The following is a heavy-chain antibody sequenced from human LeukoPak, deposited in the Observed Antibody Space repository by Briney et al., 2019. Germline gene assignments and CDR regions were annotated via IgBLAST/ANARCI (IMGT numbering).Heavy chain of an antibody. D-gene: IGHD2-2*01. V-gene: IGHV1-2*02. CDR1: GYTFTGYY. Sequence: ASVKVSCKASGYTFTGYYMHWVRQAPGQGLEGMGWINPNSGGTNYAQKFQGRVTMTRDTSISTAYMELSRLRSDDTAVYYCARIDYCSSTSCYPGAAYWGQGTLVTVSS. CDR2: INPNSGGT. J-gene: IGHJ4*02. CDR3: ARIDYCSSTSCYPGAAY.